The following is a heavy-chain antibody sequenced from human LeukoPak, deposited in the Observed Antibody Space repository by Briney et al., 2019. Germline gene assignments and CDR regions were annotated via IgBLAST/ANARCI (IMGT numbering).Heavy chain of an antibody. CDR3: ASSGTMIVVVPRAGFDY. Sequence: MTSETLSLTCAVYGGSFSGYYWSWIRQPPGKGLEWIGEIYHSGSTNYNPSLKSRVTISVDKSKNQFSLKLSSVTAADTAVYYCASSGTMIVVVPRAGFDYWGQGTLVTVSS. V-gene: IGHV4-34*01. D-gene: IGHD3-22*01. CDR1: GGSFSGYY. J-gene: IGHJ4*02. CDR2: IYHSGST.